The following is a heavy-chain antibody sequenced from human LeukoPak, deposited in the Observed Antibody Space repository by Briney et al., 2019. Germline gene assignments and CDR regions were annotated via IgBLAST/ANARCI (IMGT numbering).Heavy chain of an antibody. Sequence: ASVKVSCKASGYTFTGYYMHWLRQAPGQGLEWMGWINPNSGGTNYAQKFQGRVTMTRDTSISTAYMELSRLRSDDTAVYYCARDKYYYDSRATGMPWAWGQGTLVTVSS. V-gene: IGHV1-2*02. CDR1: GYTFTGYY. D-gene: IGHD3-22*01. J-gene: IGHJ4*02. CDR3: ARDKYYYDSRATGMPWA. CDR2: INPNSGGT.